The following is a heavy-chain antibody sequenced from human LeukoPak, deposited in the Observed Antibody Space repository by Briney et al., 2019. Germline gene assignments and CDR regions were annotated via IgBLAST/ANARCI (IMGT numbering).Heavy chain of an antibody. Sequence: ASVKVSCKASGYTFTSYAIHWVRQAPGQGLEWMGWITPSGGTNYPQKFQGRVAITWDTSITTAYMDLSKLTSDDTAVYYCARDRYGDGFAHLDYWGQGALVTVSS. CDR3: ARDRYGDGFAHLDY. V-gene: IGHV1-2*02. CDR1: GYTFTSYA. D-gene: IGHD5-24*01. J-gene: IGHJ4*02. CDR2: ITPSGGT.